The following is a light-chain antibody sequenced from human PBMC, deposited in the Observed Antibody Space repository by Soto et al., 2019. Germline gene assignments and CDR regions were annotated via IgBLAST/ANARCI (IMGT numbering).Light chain of an antibody. Sequence: QSVLTPPASVSGSPGQSITISCTGTSSEIGAYKFVSWYQQHPGKAPKLMLYDVNIRPSGVSNRFSGSKSGNTASLTISGLQAEDEADYYCTSWTTSTTMIFGGGTQLTVL. CDR3: TSWTTSTTMI. CDR1: SSEIGAYKF. V-gene: IGLV2-14*03. CDR2: DVN. J-gene: IGLJ2*01.